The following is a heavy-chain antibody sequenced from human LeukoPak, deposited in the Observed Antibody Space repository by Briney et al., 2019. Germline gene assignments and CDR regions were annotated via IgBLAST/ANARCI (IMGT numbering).Heavy chain of an antibody. CDR1: GASISNYY. CDR2: IHYSEST. V-gene: IGHV4-59*08. D-gene: IGHD3-10*01. Sequence: SETLSLTCTVSGASISNYYWGWIRQPPGKGLEWIGYIHYSESTKYNPSLKSRVTMSVDTSKNQFSLKLSSVTAADTAVYYCASRSGSFSDALDIWGQGTLVTVSS. J-gene: IGHJ3*02. CDR3: ASRSGSFSDALDI.